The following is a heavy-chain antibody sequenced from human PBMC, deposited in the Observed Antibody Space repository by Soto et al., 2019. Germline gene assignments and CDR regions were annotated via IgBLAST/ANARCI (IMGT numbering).Heavy chain of an antibody. V-gene: IGHV1-2*02. CDR1: GYTFTGYY. J-gene: IGHJ4*02. D-gene: IGHD6-13*01. CDR3: ARLIAAAGIFDY. Sequence: QVQLVQSGAEVKKPGASVKVSCKASGYTFTGYYMHWVRQAPGQGLEWMGWINPNGGGTNYAQKFQGRVTMTRDTSISTAYMELSRLRSDDTAVYYCARLIAAAGIFDYWGQGTLVTVSS. CDR2: INPNGGGT.